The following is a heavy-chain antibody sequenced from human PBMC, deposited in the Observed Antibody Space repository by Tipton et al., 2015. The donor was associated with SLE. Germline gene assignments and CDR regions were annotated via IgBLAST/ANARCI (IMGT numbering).Heavy chain of an antibody. Sequence: LRLSCTVSGGSISSYYWSWIRQPPGKGLEWIGYIYYSGSTNYNPSLKSRVTISVDTSKNQFSLKLSSVTAADTAVYYCARGRGYGDPEYFQHWGQGTLVTVSS. J-gene: IGHJ1*01. V-gene: IGHV4-59*01. CDR3: ARGRGYGDPEYFQH. D-gene: IGHD4-17*01. CDR1: GGSISSYY. CDR2: IYYSGST.